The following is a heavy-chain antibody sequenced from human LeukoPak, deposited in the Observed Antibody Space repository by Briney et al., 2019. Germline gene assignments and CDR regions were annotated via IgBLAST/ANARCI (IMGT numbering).Heavy chain of an antibody. J-gene: IGHJ4*02. CDR3: ATVTKVDFNY. Sequence: HPGGSLRLSCAASGFPFSSYTFYWFRQAPGKGLEWVASVSVEGIGRYFPGSVEGRFAISRDDSTKSVFLQMSNLRPEDTAVYFCATVTKVDFNYWGQGTLVTVSS. D-gene: IGHD4-11*01. CDR2: VSVEGIGR. CDR1: GFPFSSYT. V-gene: IGHV3-30*09.